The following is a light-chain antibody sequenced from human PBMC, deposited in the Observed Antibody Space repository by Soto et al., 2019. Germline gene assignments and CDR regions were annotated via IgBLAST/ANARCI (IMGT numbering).Light chain of an antibody. Sequence: EFVLTQSPGTLSGSPGERATLSCRASQTVSRNLAWYQQRPGQAPRLLIYDISNRAAGVPARFSGSGSETEFTLTIRSLQSEDFAVYFCQQYNKRPSFGQGTRLEIK. CDR1: QTVSRN. CDR2: DIS. V-gene: IGKV3-15*01. CDR3: QQYNKRPS. J-gene: IGKJ5*01.